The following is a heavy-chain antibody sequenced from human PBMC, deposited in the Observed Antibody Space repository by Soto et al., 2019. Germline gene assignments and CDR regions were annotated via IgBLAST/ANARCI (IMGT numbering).Heavy chain of an antibody. CDR3: ERQRTVGGDWYFDL. CDR1: VCTFTSYG. Sequence: XSVKVSWTCSVCTFTSYGNSLVRQAPGQGLEWMGWISAYNGNTNYAQRLQGRVTMTTDTSTSTAYMELRSLRSDDTAVYYCERQRTVGGDWYFDLWGSGTLVT. D-gene: IGHD2-8*02. CDR2: ISAYNGNT. J-gene: IGHJ2*01. V-gene: IGHV1-18*01.